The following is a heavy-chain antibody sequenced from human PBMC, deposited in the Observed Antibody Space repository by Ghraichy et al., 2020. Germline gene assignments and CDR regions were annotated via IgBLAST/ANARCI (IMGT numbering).Heavy chain of an antibody. V-gene: IGHV3-11*01. CDR1: GFTFSDYY. CDR2: ISSSGSTI. CDR3: ARAAIDILTGSFSFDY. D-gene: IGHD3-9*01. Sequence: GESLNISCAASGFTFSDYYMSWIRQAPGKGLEWVSYISSSGSTIYYADSVKGRFTISRDNAKNSLYLQMNSPRAEDTAVYYCARAAIDILTGSFSFDYWGQGTLVTVSS. J-gene: IGHJ4*02.